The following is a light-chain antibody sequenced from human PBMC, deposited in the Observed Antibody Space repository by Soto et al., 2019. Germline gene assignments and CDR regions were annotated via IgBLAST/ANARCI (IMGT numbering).Light chain of an antibody. CDR2: DAS. V-gene: IGKV3-11*01. CDR3: QQRSDRPPLT. CDR1: QSVSSY. Sequence: EIVLTQSPATLSLSPGERATLSCRASQSVSSYFAWYQQKPGQAPRLLIYDASNRATGIPARFSGSGSGTDFTLTISSLEPEEFAVYYCQQRSDRPPLTFGGGTKVEIK. J-gene: IGKJ4*01.